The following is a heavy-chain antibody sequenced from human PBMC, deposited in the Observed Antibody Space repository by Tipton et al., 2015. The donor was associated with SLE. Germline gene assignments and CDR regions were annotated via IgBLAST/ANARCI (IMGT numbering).Heavy chain of an antibody. D-gene: IGHD2-15*01. CDR1: GGSISSNNYY. CDR2: IYYRGNT. V-gene: IGHV4-39*07. J-gene: IGHJ6*02. Sequence: GLVKPSETLSLTCTVSGGSISSNNYYWGWIRQPPGKGLEWIASIYYRGNTHYHSSLKSRLTMSVDTSKNQFSLKLSSLTAADTAVYYCARVVTVVATHYYDMDVWGQGTTVTVSS. CDR3: ARVVTVVATHYYDMDV.